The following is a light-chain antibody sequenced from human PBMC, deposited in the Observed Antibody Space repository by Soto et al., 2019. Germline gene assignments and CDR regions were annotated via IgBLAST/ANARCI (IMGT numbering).Light chain of an antibody. CDR3: QVLGSNADPDVV. CDR2: NDG. CDR1: NIGGKS. V-gene: IGLV3-21*04. J-gene: IGLJ2*01. Sequence: SYELTQPPSVSVAPGKTARITCGGNNIGGKSVHWYQLKPGQAPVLIIYNDGDRPSGIPERFSGSNSGNTATLTVSWVEAGDEADYYCQVLGSNADPDVVFGGGTKLTVL.